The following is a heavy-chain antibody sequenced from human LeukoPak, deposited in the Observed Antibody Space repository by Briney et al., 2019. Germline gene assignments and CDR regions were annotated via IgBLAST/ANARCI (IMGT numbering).Heavy chain of an antibody. D-gene: IGHD2-2*01. Sequence: PGGSLRLSCAASGNYWMHWVRHAPGKGLVWVSHINGDGSWTTYADSVKGRFTISKDNAKNTVYLQMNNLRAEDTAVYYCVSFYETYWGRGTLVTVSS. CDR2: INGDGSWT. CDR3: VSFYETY. V-gene: IGHV3-74*01. CDR1: GNYW. J-gene: IGHJ4*02.